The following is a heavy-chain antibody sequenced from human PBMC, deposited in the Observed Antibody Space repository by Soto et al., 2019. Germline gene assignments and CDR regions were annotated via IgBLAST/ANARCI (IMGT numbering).Heavy chain of an antibody. CDR3: ASQDFDYVFPY. CDR2: LSPGGGT. J-gene: IGHJ4*02. Sequence: QAPETGLEWVSLLSPGGGTLYADSVKGTFTISRDNTKTTVYLQMNSLRAEDTAVYYCASQDFDYVFPYSGQRTLVTVSS. V-gene: IGHV3-66*04. D-gene: IGHD3-16*01.